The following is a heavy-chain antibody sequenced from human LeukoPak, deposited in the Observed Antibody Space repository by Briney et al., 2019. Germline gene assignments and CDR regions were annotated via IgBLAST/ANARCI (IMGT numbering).Heavy chain of an antibody. D-gene: IGHD3-3*01. CDR1: GFTFSNAW. V-gene: IGHV3-15*01. J-gene: IGHJ4*02. CDR3: TIFGVVGPYFDY. Sequence: PGGSLRLSCAASGFTFSNAWMSWVRQAPGKGLEWVGRIKSKTDGGTTDYAAPVKGRFTISRDDSKNTLYLQMNSLKTEDTAVYYCTIFGVVGPYFDYWGQGTLVTVSS. CDR2: IKSKTDGGTT.